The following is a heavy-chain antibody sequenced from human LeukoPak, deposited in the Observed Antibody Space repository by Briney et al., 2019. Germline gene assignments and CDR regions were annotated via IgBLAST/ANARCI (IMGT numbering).Heavy chain of an antibody. V-gene: IGHV3-48*03. CDR2: IDSGSGNI. Sequence: PGGSLRLSCAASGFTLSSYEMNWVRQAPGKGLEWLSYIDSGSGNIYYRDSVKGRFTISRDNAQDSLYLQMDSLRDEDTAVYYCAREDDDWGPNTLDVWGQGTVVTVSS. CDR3: AREDDDWGPNTLDV. D-gene: IGHD7-27*01. J-gene: IGHJ3*01. CDR1: GFTLSSYE.